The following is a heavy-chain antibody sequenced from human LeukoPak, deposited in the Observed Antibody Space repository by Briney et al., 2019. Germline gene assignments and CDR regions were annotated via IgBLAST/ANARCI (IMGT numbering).Heavy chain of an antibody. Sequence: SETLSLTCTVSGGSISSYYWSWIRQPPGKGLEWIGYIYYSGSTNYNPSLKSRVTISVDTSKNQFSLKLSSVTAADTAVYYCAREKQWLVRYYFDYWGQGTLVTVSS. V-gene: IGHV4-59*01. CDR1: GGSISSYY. D-gene: IGHD6-19*01. CDR2: IYYSGST. J-gene: IGHJ4*02. CDR3: AREKQWLVRYYFDY.